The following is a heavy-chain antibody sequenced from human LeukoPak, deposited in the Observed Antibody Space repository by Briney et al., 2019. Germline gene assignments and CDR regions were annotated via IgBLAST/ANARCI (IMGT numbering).Heavy chain of an antibody. J-gene: IGHJ6*03. CDR1: GFTFSSYS. CDR2: ISSSSYI. CDR3: ASWCSGGSCPEQYYYYYMDV. V-gene: IGHV3-21*01. D-gene: IGHD2-15*01. Sequence: GGSLRLSCAASGFTFSSYSMNWVRQAPGKGLEWVSSISSSSYIHSADSVRGRFTISRDNAKNSLFLQMNSLRAEDTAVYYCASWCSGGSCPEQYYYYYMDVWGKGTTVTVSS.